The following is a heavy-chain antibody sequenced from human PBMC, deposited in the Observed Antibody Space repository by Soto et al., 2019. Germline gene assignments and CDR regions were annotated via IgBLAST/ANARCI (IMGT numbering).Heavy chain of an antibody. Sequence: GGSLRLSCAASGFTFSSYWMHWVRQAPGKGLEWVSAISGSGGSTYYADSVKGRFTISRDNAKNSLYLQMNSLRAEDAAVYYCLRKVGQLVTAYYYYYMDVWGKGTTVTVSS. D-gene: IGHD6-13*01. CDR3: LRKVGQLVTAYYYYYMDV. CDR1: GFTFSSYW. J-gene: IGHJ6*03. CDR2: ISGSGGST. V-gene: IGHV3-21*01.